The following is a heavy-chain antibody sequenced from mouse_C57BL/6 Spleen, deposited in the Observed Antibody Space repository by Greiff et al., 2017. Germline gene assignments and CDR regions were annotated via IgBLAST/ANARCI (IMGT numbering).Heavy chain of an antibody. D-gene: IGHD2-3*01. Sequence: QVHVKQSGAELAKPGASVKLSCKASGYTFTSYWMHWVKQRPGQGLEWIGYINPSSGYTKYNQKFKDKATLTSDKSSSTAYMQLSSLTYEDSAVYYCARSIYDGYYDYAMDYWGQGTSVTVSS. CDR2: INPSSGYT. J-gene: IGHJ4*01. CDR1: GYTFTSYW. V-gene: IGHV1-7*01. CDR3: ARSIYDGYYDYAMDY.